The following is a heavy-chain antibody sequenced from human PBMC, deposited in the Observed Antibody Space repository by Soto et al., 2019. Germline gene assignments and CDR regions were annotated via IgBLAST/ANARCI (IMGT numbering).Heavy chain of an antibody. V-gene: IGHV4-34*01. D-gene: IGHD4-17*01. Sequence: SETLSLTCAVYGGSFSGYYWSWIRQPPGKGLEWIGEINHSGSTNYNPSLKSRVTISVDTSKNQFSLKLSSVTAADTAVYYCARGYGDWYFDYWGQGTLVTVSS. CDR2: INHSGST. CDR1: GGSFSGYY. CDR3: ARGYGDWYFDY. J-gene: IGHJ4*02.